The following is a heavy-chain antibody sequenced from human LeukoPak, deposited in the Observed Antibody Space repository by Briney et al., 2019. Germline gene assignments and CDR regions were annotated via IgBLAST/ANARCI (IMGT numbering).Heavy chain of an antibody. CDR1: GFTFSSYW. J-gene: IGHJ4*02. Sequence: PGGSLRLSCAASGFTFSSYWMHWVRQAPGKGLVWVSRTNIDGSSTVYADSVKGRFTISRDNAKNTLYLQMNSLRAEDTAVYYCARHFDYWGQGTLVTVSS. CDR3: ARHFDY. V-gene: IGHV3-74*01. CDR2: TNIDGSST.